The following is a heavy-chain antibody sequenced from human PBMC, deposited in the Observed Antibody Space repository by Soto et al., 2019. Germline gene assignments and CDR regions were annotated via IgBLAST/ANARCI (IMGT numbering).Heavy chain of an antibody. V-gene: IGHV2-5*02. CDR2: IYWDDDR. Sequence: QITLKESGPTLVKPTQTLTLTCTFSGFSLSTGGMAVGWIRQPPGKALEWLALIYWDDDRRYRPSLRSRLTVTKDTSKHQVVVTMTSMDPVDTATHYCVHSRCGGDCLRSYSSHYYYGVDVWGQGTTVTVSS. CDR3: VHSRCGGDCLRSYSSHYYYGVDV. CDR1: GFSLSTGGMA. J-gene: IGHJ6*02. D-gene: IGHD2-21*02.